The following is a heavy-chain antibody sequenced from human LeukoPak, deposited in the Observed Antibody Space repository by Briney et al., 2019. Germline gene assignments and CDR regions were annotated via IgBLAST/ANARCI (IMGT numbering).Heavy chain of an antibody. CDR2: IYYSGST. V-gene: IGHV4-59*12. CDR3: AREWYYDSSGSNWFDP. CDR1: GVSISTYY. Sequence: PSETLSLTCTVSGVSISTYYWTWIRQPPGKGLEWVGCIYYSGSTYYNPSLKSRVTISVDTSKNQFSLKLSSVTAADTAVYYCAREWYYDSSGSNWFDPWGQGTLVTVSS. D-gene: IGHD3-22*01. J-gene: IGHJ5*02.